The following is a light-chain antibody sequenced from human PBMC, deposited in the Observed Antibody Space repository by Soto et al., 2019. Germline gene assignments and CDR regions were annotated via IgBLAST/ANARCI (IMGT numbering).Light chain of an antibody. Sequence: QSALTQPPSASGSPGQSVTISCTGTSSDVGGYNYVSWYQKHPGKAPKLMIYEVSKRPSGVPDRFSGSKSGNTASLTVSGLQAEDEADYYCSSYAGSNICVFGTGTKLTVL. V-gene: IGLV2-8*01. CDR1: SSDVGGYNY. J-gene: IGLJ1*01. CDR3: SSYAGSNICV. CDR2: EVS.